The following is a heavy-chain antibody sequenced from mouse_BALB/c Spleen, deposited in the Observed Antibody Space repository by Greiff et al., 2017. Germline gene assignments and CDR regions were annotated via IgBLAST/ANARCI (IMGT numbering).Heavy chain of an antibody. CDR2: ISNGGGST. D-gene: IGHD6-1*01. J-gene: IGHJ4*01. Sequence: EVHLVESGGGLVQPGGSLKLSCAASGFTFSSYTMSWVRQTPEKRLEWVAYISNGGGSTYYPDTVKGRFTISRDNAKNTLYLQMSSLKSEDTAMYYCARHNPYAMDYWGQGTSVTVSS. CDR3: ARHNPYAMDY. V-gene: IGHV5-12-2*01. CDR1: GFTFSSYT.